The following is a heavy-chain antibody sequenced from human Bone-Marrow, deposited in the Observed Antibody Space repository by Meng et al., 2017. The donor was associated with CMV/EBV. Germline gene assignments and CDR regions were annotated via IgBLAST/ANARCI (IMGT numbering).Heavy chain of an antibody. Sequence: ASVKVSCKASGYTFTGYYMHWVRQAPGQGLEWMGWINPNSGGTNYAQKFQGRVTMTRDTPISTAYMELSRLRSDDTAVYYCARDYYYDSSGYYYDYYYGMDVWGQGTMVTVSS. V-gene: IGHV1-2*02. CDR3: ARDYYYDSSGYYYDYYYGMDV. CDR1: GYTFTGYY. CDR2: INPNSGGT. J-gene: IGHJ6*02. D-gene: IGHD3-22*01.